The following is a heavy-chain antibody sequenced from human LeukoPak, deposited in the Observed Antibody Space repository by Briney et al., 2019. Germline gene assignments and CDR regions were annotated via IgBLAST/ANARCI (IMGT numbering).Heavy chain of an antibody. Sequence: GGSLRLSCPVSGITLSDVWMRWVRQAPGKGREWVGRSKGKTGGGTTDVAAPGQGRFSISRDDSKNTLSLQMNSLEIEGTAVYYCTAGGDGTYSSDYWGQGTLVTVS. D-gene: IGHD1-26*01. CDR3: TAGGDGTYSSDY. CDR1: GITLSDVW. CDR2: SKGKTGGGTT. V-gene: IGHV3-15*01. J-gene: IGHJ4*02.